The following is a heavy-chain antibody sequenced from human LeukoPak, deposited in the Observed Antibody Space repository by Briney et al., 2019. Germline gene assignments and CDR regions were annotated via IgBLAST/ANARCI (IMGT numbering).Heavy chain of an antibody. V-gene: IGHV3-11*06. CDR3: AREKLRCLDC. D-gene: IGHD4-17*01. Sequence: PGGSLRLSCAAXGXXXXXXXXXXXXXAPXXXXXXVSYXSSSSSXXNYADSVKGRFTISRDNAKNSLYLQMNSLRAEXTXVYYCAREKLRCLDCWGQGTLVTVSS. J-gene: IGHJ4*02. CDR1: GXXXXXXX. CDR2: XSSSSSXX.